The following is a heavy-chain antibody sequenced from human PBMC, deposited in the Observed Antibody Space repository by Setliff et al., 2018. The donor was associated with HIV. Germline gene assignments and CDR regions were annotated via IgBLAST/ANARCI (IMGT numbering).Heavy chain of an antibody. CDR2: IYTSGSP. CDR1: GDSISNYY. V-gene: IGHV4-4*07. CDR3: ARGVFSGYDKGIDY. Sequence: SETLSLTCTVSGDSISNYYWNWIRQPAGKGLEWLGRIYTSGSPTYNPSLKSRVTISVDTSKNHFSLRLNSVTAADTAVYYCARGVFSGYDKGIDYWGQGTLVTVSS. J-gene: IGHJ4*02. D-gene: IGHD5-12*01.